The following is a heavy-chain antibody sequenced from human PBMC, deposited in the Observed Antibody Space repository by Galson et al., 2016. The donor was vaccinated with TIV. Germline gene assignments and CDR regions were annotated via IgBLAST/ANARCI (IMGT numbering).Heavy chain of an antibody. CDR1: GFSFGDYA. V-gene: IGHV3-9*01. D-gene: IGHD3-3*01. Sequence: SLRLSCAASGFSFGDYAMHWVRQAPGKGLEWVSGINWNSGSEDFADSVKGRFTISRDNAKNSLYLQMNSLRGEDTALYCCAKAKSIFGVVPHRAFDVWGQGTTVTVSS. CDR2: INWNSGSE. CDR3: AKAKSIFGVVPHRAFDV. J-gene: IGHJ3*01.